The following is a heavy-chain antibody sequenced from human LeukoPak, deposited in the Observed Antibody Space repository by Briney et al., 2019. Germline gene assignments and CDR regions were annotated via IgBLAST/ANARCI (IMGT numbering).Heavy chain of an antibody. V-gene: IGHV3-30-3*01. CDR1: GFTFSSYT. Sequence: GGSLRLSCAASGFTFSSYTMHWVRQAPGKGLEWVALISSDGSSEYYADSVRGRFTISRDNSKNTLYLQINSLRAEDTAVYYCAREKDTAFDFWGQGTQVTVSS. CDR3: AREKDTAFDF. D-gene: IGHD5-18*01. J-gene: IGHJ4*02. CDR2: ISSDGSSE.